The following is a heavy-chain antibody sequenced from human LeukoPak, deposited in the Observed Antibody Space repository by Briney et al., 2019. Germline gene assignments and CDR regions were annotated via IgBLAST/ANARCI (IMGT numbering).Heavy chain of an antibody. Sequence: ASVKVSCKASGYTFTSYGISWVRQAPGQGLEWMGWISAYNGNTNYAQKLQGRVTMTTDTSTSTAYMELGSLRSDDTAVYYCAREPYSSGWYPPKYYYYGMDVWGQGTTVTVSS. V-gene: IGHV1-18*01. J-gene: IGHJ6*02. CDR2: ISAYNGNT. D-gene: IGHD6-19*01. CDR1: GYTFTSYG. CDR3: AREPYSSGWYPPKYYYYGMDV.